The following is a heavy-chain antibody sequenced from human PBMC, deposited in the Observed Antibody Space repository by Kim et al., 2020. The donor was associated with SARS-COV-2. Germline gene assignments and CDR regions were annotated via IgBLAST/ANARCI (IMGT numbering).Heavy chain of an antibody. V-gene: IGHV3-49*02. CDR3: TRGVEQLGYYYYYYGMDV. Sequence: KGRFTISRDDSKSIAYLQMNSLKTEDTAVYYCTRGVEQLGYYYYYYGMDVWGQGTTVTVSS. D-gene: IGHD6-6*01. J-gene: IGHJ6*02.